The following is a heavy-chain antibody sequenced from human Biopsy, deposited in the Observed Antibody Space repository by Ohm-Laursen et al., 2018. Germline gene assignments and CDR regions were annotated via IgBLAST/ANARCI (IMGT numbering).Heavy chain of an antibody. D-gene: IGHD2-21*01. J-gene: IGHJ4*02. CDR2: INQSGRT. Sequence: SETLSLTCEVSGKTFSDYYWSWIRQPPGKGLEWIGQINQSGRTNYNPSLKSRVNISADKSNNQFSLKLTSVTSADTAVYFCGNEVHGGDYWGLGALVTVSS. V-gene: IGHV4-34*08. CDR3: GNEVHGGDY. CDR1: GKTFSDYY.